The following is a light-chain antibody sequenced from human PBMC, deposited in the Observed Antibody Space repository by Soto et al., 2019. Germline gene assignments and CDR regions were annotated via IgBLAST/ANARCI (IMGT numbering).Light chain of an antibody. Sequence: QLVLTQPASVSGSPGQSITISCTGTSNDIGGYNYVSWYQQHPGKAPKLIIYDFNSRPSGVSNRFSGSKSGNTASLTISGLQAEDEADYYCNSYTSSNTRIFGGGTKLTVL. CDR3: NSYTSSNTRI. V-gene: IGLV2-14*03. J-gene: IGLJ2*01. CDR2: DFN. CDR1: SNDIGGYNY.